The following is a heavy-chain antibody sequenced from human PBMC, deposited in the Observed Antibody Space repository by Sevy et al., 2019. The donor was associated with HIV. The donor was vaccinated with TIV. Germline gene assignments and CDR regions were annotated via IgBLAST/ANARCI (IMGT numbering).Heavy chain of an antibody. CDR3: ARGRKTTEEWLEELDYYYGLDV. V-gene: IGHV3-21*01. D-gene: IGHD2-8*01. J-gene: IGHJ6*02. CDR2: ISSISSYI. Sequence: GGSLRLSCAASGFTFSSYTMNWVRQAPGKGLEWVSSISSISSYIYYADSVKGRFTISRDNAKNSLYLQMNSLRDEDTAIYYCARGRKTTEEWLEELDYYYGLDVWGQGTTVTVSS. CDR1: GFTFSSYT.